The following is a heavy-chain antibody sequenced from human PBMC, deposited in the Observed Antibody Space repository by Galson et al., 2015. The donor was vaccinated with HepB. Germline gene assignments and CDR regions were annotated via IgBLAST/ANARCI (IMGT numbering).Heavy chain of an antibody. V-gene: IGHV3-66*02. Sequence: SLRLSCAASGFTVSSRYMTWVRQVPGKGLEWVSVIYSGGSRKHEESLDGRFTISTEKFKKKGYLQMKSMRKDDKAVYYCACHRTSYDDILTGYWAAGYYYGMDVWGQGTTVTVSS. J-gene: IGHJ6*02. D-gene: IGHD3-9*01. CDR3: ACHRTSYDDILTGYWAAGYYYGMDV. CDR2: IYSGGSR. CDR1: GFTVSSRY.